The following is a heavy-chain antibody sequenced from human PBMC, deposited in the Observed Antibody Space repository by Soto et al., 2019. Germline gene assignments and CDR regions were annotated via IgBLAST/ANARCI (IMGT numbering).Heavy chain of an antibody. V-gene: IGHV1-18*04. CDR3: AREVGHMDV. Sequence: GGSVKVSCKASGYTFTTYGINGVLQAPGQCLEWMGWVSPCNGDTTYAQNFQGRVTMTTDTSTRTAYMELRSLRSDDTAVYYCAREVGHMDVWGQGTTVTVSS. CDR2: VSPCNGDT. CDR1: GYTFTTYG. J-gene: IGHJ6*02. D-gene: IGHD2-2*01.